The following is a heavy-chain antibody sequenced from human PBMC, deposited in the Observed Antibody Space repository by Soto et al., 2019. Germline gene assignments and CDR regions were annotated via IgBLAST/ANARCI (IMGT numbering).Heavy chain of an antibody. Sequence: QVQLVESGGGLVKPGGSLRLSCAASGFTFSDYYMSWIRQAPGKGLEWVSYISSSGSTIYYADSVKGRFTISRDNAKNSLYRKMNSLSAEDAAVYYCVREGGNWLHGGDAFDIWGQGTMVTVSS. D-gene: IGHD5-12*01. CDR3: VREGGNWLHGGDAFDI. J-gene: IGHJ3*02. CDR1: GFTFSDYY. V-gene: IGHV3-11*01. CDR2: ISSSGSTI.